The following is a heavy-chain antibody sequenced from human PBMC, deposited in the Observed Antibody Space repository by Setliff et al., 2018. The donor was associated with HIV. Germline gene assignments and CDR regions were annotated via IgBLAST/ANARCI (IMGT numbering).Heavy chain of an antibody. CDR2: INHSGDT. J-gene: IGHJ3*02. Sequence: TSETLSLTCDVSGGSFSGCYWNWMRQPPGRGLEWIGEINHSGDTNYNPSLKSRVTISVDTSKNQFSLKLNSVTAADTAVYHCARGDTYYHDSSGYVKSALDCFDIWGQGTMVTVSS. CDR1: GGSFSGCY. CDR3: ARGDTYYHDSSGYVKSALDCFDI. V-gene: IGHV4-34*01. D-gene: IGHD3-22*01.